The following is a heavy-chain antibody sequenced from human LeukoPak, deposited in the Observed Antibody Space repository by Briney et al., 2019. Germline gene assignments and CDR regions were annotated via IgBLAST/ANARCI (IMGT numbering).Heavy chain of an antibody. J-gene: IGHJ4*02. V-gene: IGHV1-24*01. CDR2: FDPEDVET. CDR1: GNTFTDLS. D-gene: IGHD6-13*01. Sequence: ASVKVSCKVSGNTFTDLSMSWVRQAPGKGLEWMGGFDPEDVETIYAQKFQGRVTMTTDTSTSTAYMELRSLRSDDTAVYYCAREPGQAGDSSSSYFTRLDSWGQGILVTVSS. CDR3: AREPGQAGDSSSSYFTRLDS.